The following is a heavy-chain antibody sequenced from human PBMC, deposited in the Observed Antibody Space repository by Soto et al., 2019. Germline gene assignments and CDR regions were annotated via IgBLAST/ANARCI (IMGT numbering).Heavy chain of an antibody. CDR3: ARLVVVAASWDAFDI. CDR1: AYTSSSYS. J-gene: IGHJ3*02. Sequence: GSLRLSCAASAYTSSSYSMKRVRQAPGKVLEWVSSSSSSSSHIYHADSVRGRFTISRDNAKNSLYLQMNSLRAEDTAVYYCARLVVVAASWDAFDIWGQGTMVT. CDR2: SSSSSSHI. D-gene: IGHD2-15*01. V-gene: IGHV3-21*01.